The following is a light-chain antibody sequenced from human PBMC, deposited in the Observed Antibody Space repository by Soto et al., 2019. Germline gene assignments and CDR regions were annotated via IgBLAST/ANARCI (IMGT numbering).Light chain of an antibody. CDR1: SGYSNYK. V-gene: IGLV9-49*01. CDR2: VGTGGIVG. Sequence: LGASVTLTCTLSSGYSNYKVDWYQQRPGKGPRFVMRVGTGGIVGSKGDGIPDRFSVLGSGLNRYLTIKNIQEEDESDYHCGADHGSGSNFVYVFGTGTKVTVL. CDR3: GADHGSGSNFVYV. J-gene: IGLJ1*01.